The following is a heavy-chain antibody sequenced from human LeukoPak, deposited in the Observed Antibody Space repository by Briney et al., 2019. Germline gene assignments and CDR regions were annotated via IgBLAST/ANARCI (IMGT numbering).Heavy chain of an antibody. V-gene: IGHV3-23*01. CDR2: ISGSGGST. CDR3: AESERGYSGYPLPPFDY. Sequence: GGSLRLSCAASGFTFSSYAMSWVRQAPGKGLEWVSVISGSGGSTYYADSVKGRFTISRDTSKNTLYLQMNSLRAEDTAVYYRAESERGYSGYPLPPFDYWGQGTLVTVSS. J-gene: IGHJ4*02. D-gene: IGHD5-12*01. CDR1: GFTFSSYA.